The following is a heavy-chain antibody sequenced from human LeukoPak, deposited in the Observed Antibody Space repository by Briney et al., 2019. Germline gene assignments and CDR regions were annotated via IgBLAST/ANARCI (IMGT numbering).Heavy chain of an antibody. CDR3: ARGYYDYLWGNYRRLYYFDY. D-gene: IGHD3-16*02. Sequence: GGSLRLSCAASGFTVSTNYMTWVRQAPGKGLEWVSVIYNSGSAYYADSVKGRFTISRDNSKNTVYLLMNGLRAEDTAVYYCARGYYDYLWGNYRRLYYFDYWGQGTLVTVSS. V-gene: IGHV3-66*01. CDR1: GFTVSTNY. J-gene: IGHJ4*02. CDR2: IYNSGSA.